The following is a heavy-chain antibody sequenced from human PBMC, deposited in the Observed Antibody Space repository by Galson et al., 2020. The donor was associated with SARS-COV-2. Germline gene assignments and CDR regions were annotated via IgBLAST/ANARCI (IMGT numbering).Heavy chain of an antibody. CDR1: GDSIRNGAYF. CDR3: ARGPLCRVGTCYDFWGWFDR. CDR2: IYHSGSS. D-gene: IGHD3-3*01. Sequence: SETLSLTCTVSGDSIRNGAYFWGWIRQSPGTGLEWIGYIYHSGSSYHNPSLTGRISMSVDTSKNQFSLDLRSVTAADTAVYYCARGPLCRVGTCYDFWGWFDRWGQGILVTVSS. J-gene: IGHJ5*02. V-gene: IGHV4-31*03.